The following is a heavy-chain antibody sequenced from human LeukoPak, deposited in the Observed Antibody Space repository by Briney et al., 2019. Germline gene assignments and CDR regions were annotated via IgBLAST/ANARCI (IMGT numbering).Heavy chain of an antibody. CDR1: GFTFSTYW. D-gene: IGHD3-10*01. J-gene: IGHJ4*02. CDR2: ISGSGSNT. CDR3: AKYVFSYGAGSYLAH. Sequence: GGSLRLSCEASGFTFSTYWMTWVRQAPGKGLEWVSGISGSGSNTYYAESVKDRFIISRDSTKNTLFLQVNSLRVEDTAVYYCAKYVFSYGAGSYLAHWGRGTLVSVSS. V-gene: IGHV3-23*01.